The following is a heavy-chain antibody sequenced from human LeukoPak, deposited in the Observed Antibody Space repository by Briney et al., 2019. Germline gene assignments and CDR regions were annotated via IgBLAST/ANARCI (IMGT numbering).Heavy chain of an antibody. CDR1: GFTFSDYY. Sequence: GGSLRLSCAASGFTFSDYYMSWIRQAPGKGLEWVSYISSSGSTKYYADSVKGRFTISRDNAKNSLYLQMNSLRAEDTAVYYCARAFWSGYHSLPYFDYWGQGTLVTVSS. CDR2: ISSSGSTK. J-gene: IGHJ4*02. V-gene: IGHV3-11*01. D-gene: IGHD3-3*01. CDR3: ARAFWSGYHSLPYFDY.